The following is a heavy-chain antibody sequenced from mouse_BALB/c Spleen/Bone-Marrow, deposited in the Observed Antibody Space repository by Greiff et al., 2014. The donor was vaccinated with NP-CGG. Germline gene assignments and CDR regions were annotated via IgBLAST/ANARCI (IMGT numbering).Heavy chain of an antibody. CDR1: GYTFTSYW. Sequence: VQLQKSGAELVKPGASVKLSCKASGYTFTSYWMHWVKQRPGQGLEWIGEINPSNGRTNYNEKFKSKATLTVDKSSSTAYMQLSSLTSEDSAVYYCARRATTVVATDYWGQGTTLTVSS. D-gene: IGHD1-1*01. CDR2: INPSNGRT. CDR3: ARRATTVVATDY. V-gene: IGHV1S81*02. J-gene: IGHJ2*01.